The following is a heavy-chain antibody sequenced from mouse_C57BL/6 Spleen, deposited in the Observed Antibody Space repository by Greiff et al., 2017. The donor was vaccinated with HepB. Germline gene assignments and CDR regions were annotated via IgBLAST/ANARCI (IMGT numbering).Heavy chain of an antibody. D-gene: IGHD2-4*01. CDR1: GFTFSSYG. CDR2: ISSGGSYT. Sequence: DVHLVESGGDLVKPGGSLKLSCAASGFTFSSYGMSWVRQTPDKRLEWVATISSGGSYTYYPDSVKGRFTISRDNAKNTLYLQMSSLKSEDTAMYYCARQEYDYDEGGFDYWGQGTTLTVSS. J-gene: IGHJ2*01. V-gene: IGHV5-6*01. CDR3: ARQEYDYDEGGFDY.